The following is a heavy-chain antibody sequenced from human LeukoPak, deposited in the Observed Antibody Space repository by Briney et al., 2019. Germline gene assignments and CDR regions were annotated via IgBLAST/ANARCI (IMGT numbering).Heavy chain of an antibody. D-gene: IGHD2-15*01. CDR3: AREGYCSGGSCYPQGAFDI. V-gene: IGHV1-69*13. Sequence: SVKVSCKASGGTFINYAISWVRQAPGQGLEWMGGIIPIFGTANYAQKFQGRVTITADESTSTAYMELSSLRSEDTAVYYCAREGYCSGGSCYPQGAFDIWGQGTMVTLSS. CDR1: GGTFINYA. J-gene: IGHJ3*02. CDR2: IIPIFGTA.